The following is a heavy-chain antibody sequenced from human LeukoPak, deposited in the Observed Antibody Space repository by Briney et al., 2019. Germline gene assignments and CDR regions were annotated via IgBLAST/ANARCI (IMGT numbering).Heavy chain of an antibody. V-gene: IGHV3-7*01. CDR1: GFTFSSYW. Sequence: GGSLRLSCAASGFTFSSYWMSWVRQAPGKGLEWVANIKQDGSEKYYVDSVKGRFTISRDNAKNSLYLQMNSLRAEDTAVYYCARDRSSSWYGNPFDYWGQGTLVTVSS. D-gene: IGHD6-13*01. J-gene: IGHJ4*02. CDR2: IKQDGSEK. CDR3: ARDRSSSWYGNPFDY.